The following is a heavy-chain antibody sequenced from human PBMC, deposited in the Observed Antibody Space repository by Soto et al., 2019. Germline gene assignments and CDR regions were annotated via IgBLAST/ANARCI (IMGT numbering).Heavy chain of an antibody. J-gene: IGHJ4*02. V-gene: IGHV3-23*04. CDR2: ITSSGGGT. D-gene: IGHD6-13*01. CDR3: AKLTAA. CDR1: GFTFSDYY. Sequence: VQLVESGGGLVTPGGSLRLSCAASGFTFSDYYMGWVRQAPGKGLEWVSSITSSGGGTYYADSVKGRFTVSRDNSKNTVYLQMNSLRDEDTAVYYCAKLTAAWGQGTLVTVSS.